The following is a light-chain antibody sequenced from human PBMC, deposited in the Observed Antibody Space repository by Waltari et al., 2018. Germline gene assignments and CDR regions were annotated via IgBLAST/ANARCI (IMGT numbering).Light chain of an antibody. Sequence: SYVLTQPPSLSVAPGQTAKIPCGGHIIGSRSVHWYQQKPSQAPILLVYDDSDRPSGIPERFSGSNSGYSATLTISSVKAGDEAAYYCQGWDSTSDVVFGGGTKLTVL. CDR3: QGWDSTSDVV. J-gene: IGLJ3*02. CDR1: IIGSRS. V-gene: IGLV3-21*02. CDR2: DDS.